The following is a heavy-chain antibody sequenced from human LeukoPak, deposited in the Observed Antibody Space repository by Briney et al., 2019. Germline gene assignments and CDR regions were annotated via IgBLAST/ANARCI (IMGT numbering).Heavy chain of an antibody. Sequence: GGSLRLSCAASGFTLSDYYMSWIRQAPGKGLEWVSYISSSGSTIYYADSVKGRFTISRDNAKNSLYLQMNSLRAEDTAVYYCAREVGFPGNYYDSSGYYYPSWAFDIWGQGTMVTVSS. CDR3: AREVGFPGNYYDSSGYYYPSWAFDI. D-gene: IGHD3-22*01. J-gene: IGHJ3*02. CDR2: ISSSGSTI. V-gene: IGHV3-11*01. CDR1: GFTLSDYY.